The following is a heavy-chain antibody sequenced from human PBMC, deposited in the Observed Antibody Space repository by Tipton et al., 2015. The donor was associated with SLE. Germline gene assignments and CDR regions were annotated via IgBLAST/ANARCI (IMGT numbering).Heavy chain of an antibody. V-gene: IGHV4-4*09. D-gene: IGHD6-13*01. CDR1: GGSISSYY. J-gene: IGHJ4*02. Sequence: TLSLTCTVSGGSISSYYWSWIRQPPGKGLEWIGYIYTSGSTNYNPSLKSRVTISVDTSKNQFSLKLRSVTAADTAVYYCAKAGSSSWYSRYFDFWGQGTLVTVSP. CDR3: AKAGSSSWYSRYFDF. CDR2: IYTSGST.